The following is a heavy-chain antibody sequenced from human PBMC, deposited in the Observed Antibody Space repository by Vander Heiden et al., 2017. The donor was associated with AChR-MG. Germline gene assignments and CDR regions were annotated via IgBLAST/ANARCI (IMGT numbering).Heavy chain of an antibody. J-gene: IGHJ5*02. CDR3: ARAHGRGSFDP. Sequence: QVQLQQWGAGLLKPSETLSLTCAVYGGSFSGYYWSWIRQPPGKGLEWIGEINHSGSTNYNPSLKSRVTISVDTSKNQFSLKLSSVTAADTAVYYCARAHGRGSFDPWGQGTLVTVSS. CDR1: GGSFSGYY. V-gene: IGHV4-34*01. D-gene: IGHD1-26*01. CDR2: INHSGST.